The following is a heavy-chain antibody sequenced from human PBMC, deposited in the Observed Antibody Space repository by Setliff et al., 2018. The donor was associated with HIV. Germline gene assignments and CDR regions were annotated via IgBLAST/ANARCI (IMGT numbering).Heavy chain of an antibody. Sequence: GGSLRLSCAASGFTFSSYASGWVRQAPGKGLEWVSAISGSGDSTYYAESVKGRFTISRDNSKDTLSLQMNNLRAEDTAFYYCAKDYTPTFWEYNWFDLWGQGTLVTVSS. J-gene: IGHJ5*02. CDR3: AKDYTPTFWEYNWFDL. CDR1: GFTFSSYA. D-gene: IGHD3-3*01. V-gene: IGHV3-23*01. CDR2: ISGSGDST.